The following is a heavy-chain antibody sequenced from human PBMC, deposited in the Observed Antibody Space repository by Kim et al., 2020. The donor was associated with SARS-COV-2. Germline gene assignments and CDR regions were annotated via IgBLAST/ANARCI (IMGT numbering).Heavy chain of an antibody. V-gene: IGHV3-30*18. D-gene: IGHD1-26*01. CDR3: AKSFSGSYFGYDY. CDR2: ITNDGSNK. J-gene: IGHJ4*02. Sequence: GGSLRLSCAASGFTFNTYGMHWVRQAPGKGLEWVAVITNDGSNKYYADSVKGRFTISRDNSKNTLYLQMNSLRIEDTAVYYCAKSFSGSYFGYDYWGQGTLVSVSS. CDR1: GFTFNTYG.